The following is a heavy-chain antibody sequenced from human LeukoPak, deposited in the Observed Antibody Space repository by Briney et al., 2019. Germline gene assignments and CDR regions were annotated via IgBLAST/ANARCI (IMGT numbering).Heavy chain of an antibody. J-gene: IGHJ4*02. D-gene: IGHD5-24*01. CDR3: ASGYKTVSVFDH. V-gene: IGHV1-46*01. CDR2: INPSGGGT. CDR1: GYTFTTYY. Sequence: ASLKVSCKASGYTFTTYYMHWVRQAPAQGLVWMGLINPSGGGTRYAQKFQGRVTMTRDTSTSTVYMELSSLRSEDTAVYYCASGYKTVSVFDHWGQGTLVTVSS.